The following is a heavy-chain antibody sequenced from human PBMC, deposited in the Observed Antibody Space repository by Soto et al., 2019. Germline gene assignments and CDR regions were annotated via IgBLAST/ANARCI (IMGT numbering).Heavy chain of an antibody. V-gene: IGHV4-39*01. D-gene: IGHD5-12*01. J-gene: IGHJ6*03. Sequence: PSETLSLTCTFSGGSISSSSYYWVWIRQPPGKGLEWMGSIHYSGSTYYNPSLKSRVTLSVDTSKNQFSLKLSSVTAADTAVYYCARRGSGYDESSMGYYYYMDVWGKGTTVTVSS. CDR1: GGSISSSSYY. CDR3: ARRGSGYDESSMGYYYYMDV. CDR2: IHYSGST.